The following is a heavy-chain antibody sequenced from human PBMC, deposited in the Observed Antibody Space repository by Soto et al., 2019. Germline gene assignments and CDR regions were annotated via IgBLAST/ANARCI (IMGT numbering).Heavy chain of an antibody. D-gene: IGHD2-2*01. CDR3: ARGGYCSSTSCHSDYYGMDV. Sequence: EVQLVESGGGLVQPGGSLRLSCAASGFTFSDHYMDWVRQAPGKGLEWVRRTRNKANSYTPEYAASVKGRFTISRDDSNSSLYLQMNSLKTEDTAVYYSARGGYCSSTSCHSDYYGMDVCGQGTTVTVSS. CDR1: GFTFSDHY. CDR2: TRNKANSYTP. V-gene: IGHV3-72*01. J-gene: IGHJ6*02.